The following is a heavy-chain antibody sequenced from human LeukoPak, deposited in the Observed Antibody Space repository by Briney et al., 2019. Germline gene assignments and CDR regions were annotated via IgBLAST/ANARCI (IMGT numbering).Heavy chain of an antibody. V-gene: IGHV1-8*01. D-gene: IGHD4-23*01. CDR1: GYTLTSYD. CDR3: TRKTPSRYFDY. Sequence: ASVKVSCKASGYTLTSYDINWVRQATGQGLEWMGWMNPNSGKTGYAQKFQGRITITRNTSISTAYMELSSLRSEDTAVYYCTRKTPSRYFDYGGQGPLVTVPS. J-gene: IGHJ4*02. CDR2: MNPNSGKT.